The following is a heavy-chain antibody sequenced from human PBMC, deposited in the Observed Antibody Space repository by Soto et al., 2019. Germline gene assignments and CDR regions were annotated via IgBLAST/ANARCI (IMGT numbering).Heavy chain of an antibody. D-gene: IGHD3-22*01. CDR3: ANIPPASDYYDITVYQGYFDL. Sequence: EVQLLESGGGLVQPGGSLRLSCAASGLTFSSYAMSWVRQAPGKGLEWVSGISSGGGSTYYADSVKGRSTVSRDKSKNALFLQMKSLRAEDTALYYCANIPPASDYYDITVYQGYFDLWGRGTLVTVSS. V-gene: IGHV3-23*01. CDR1: GLTFSSYA. J-gene: IGHJ2*01. CDR2: ISSGGGST.